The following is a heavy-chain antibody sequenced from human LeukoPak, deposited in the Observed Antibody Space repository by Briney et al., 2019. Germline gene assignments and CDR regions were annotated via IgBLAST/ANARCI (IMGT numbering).Heavy chain of an antibody. J-gene: IGHJ4*02. CDR3: ARDRSTNSYAEYFFDY. Sequence: PGGSLRLSCAASGFTFRSYSMNWVRQAPGKGLEWVSSISTSSSYIYYADSVKGRFTISRDNAKNLLYLQMNSLRAEDMAVYHCARDRSTNSYAEYFFDYWGQGTLVTVSS. CDR2: ISTSSSYI. D-gene: IGHD3-16*01. V-gene: IGHV3-21*01. CDR1: GFTFRSYS.